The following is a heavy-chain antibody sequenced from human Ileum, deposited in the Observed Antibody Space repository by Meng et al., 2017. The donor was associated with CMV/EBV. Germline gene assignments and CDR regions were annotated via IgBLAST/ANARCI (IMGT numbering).Heavy chain of an antibody. CDR2: IKQDGSEK. CDR3: ARDGGNGD. J-gene: IGHJ4*02. D-gene: IGHD4-23*01. CDR1: GVTFSSYW. V-gene: IGHV3-7*01. Sequence: LRLSCAASGVTFSSYWMSWVRQAPGKGLEWVANIKQDGSEKYYVDSVKGRFTISRDNAKNSLYLQMNSLRAEDTAVYYCARDGGNGDWGQGTLVTVSS.